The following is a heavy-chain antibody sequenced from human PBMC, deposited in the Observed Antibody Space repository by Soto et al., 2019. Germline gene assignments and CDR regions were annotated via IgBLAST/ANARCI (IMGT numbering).Heavy chain of an antibody. CDR2: INHSGST. D-gene: IGHD3-10*01. Sequence: SETLSLTCAVYGGSFSGYYWSWIRQPRGKGLEWIGEINHSGSTNYNPSLKSRVTISVDTSKNQFSLKLSSVTAADTAVYYCARGRTQYYYGSGSSWKWFDPWGQGTLVTVSS. J-gene: IGHJ5*02. CDR3: ARGRTQYYYGSGSSWKWFDP. V-gene: IGHV4-34*01. CDR1: GGSFSGYY.